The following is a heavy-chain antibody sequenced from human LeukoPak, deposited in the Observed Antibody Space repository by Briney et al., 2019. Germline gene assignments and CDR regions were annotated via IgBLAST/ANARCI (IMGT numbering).Heavy chain of an antibody. D-gene: IGHD5-18*01. CDR3: ARGWTPNHHTAKAY. J-gene: IGHJ4*02. Sequence: SETLSLTCTVSGDSISSYYWSWIRQPPGKGLEWIGYIFYSGSTNYNPSLKSRVTVSVDMSKNQFSLRLSSVTAADTAVYYCARGWTPNHHTAKAYWGQGILVTVFS. CDR1: GDSISSYY. CDR2: IFYSGST. V-gene: IGHV4-59*01.